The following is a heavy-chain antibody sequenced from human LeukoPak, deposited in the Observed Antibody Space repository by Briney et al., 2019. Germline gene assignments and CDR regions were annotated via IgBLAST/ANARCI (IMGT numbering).Heavy chain of an antibody. CDR3: ARHASVDGNWPRPLDY. V-gene: IGHV4-39*01. CDR1: GGPISSSNYY. CDR2: IYYRGST. D-gene: IGHD6-19*01. Sequence: PSETLSLTCTVSGGPISSSNYYWGWIRQPPGKGLEWIGNIYYRGSTYYKPSLKTRVTISVDTSKNQFSLKLTSVTAADTAVYYCARHASVDGNWPRPLDYWGQGSLVTLCS. J-gene: IGHJ4*02.